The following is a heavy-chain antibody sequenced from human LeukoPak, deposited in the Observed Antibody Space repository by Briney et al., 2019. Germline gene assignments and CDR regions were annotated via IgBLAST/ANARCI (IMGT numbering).Heavy chain of an antibody. V-gene: IGHV3-23*01. Sequence: GGSLRLSCAASGFTFSSYAMSWVRQAPGKGLEWVSGISGSSGSTYYADSVKGRFTISRDNSKNTLYLQMNSLRAEDTAIYYCAKGVLPTGFDYWGQGTLVTVSS. D-gene: IGHD3-10*01. CDR3: AKGVLPTGFDY. CDR1: GFTFSSYA. CDR2: ISGSSGST. J-gene: IGHJ4*02.